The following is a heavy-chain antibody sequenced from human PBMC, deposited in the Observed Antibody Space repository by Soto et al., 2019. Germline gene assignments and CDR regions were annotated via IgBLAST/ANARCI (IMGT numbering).Heavy chain of an antibody. D-gene: IGHD2-21*02. Sequence: QVQLMQSGAEVKKPGASVKVSCKASGDTFTDYYIHWVRQAPGQGLEWMGTVNPSGGHTTYAQHDLGGVNMTRDTSNRTLYKELTSLTSDDTAIYYCARGGHVVVVTAALDYWGQGTLVSVSS. CDR3: ARGGHVVVVTAALDY. V-gene: IGHV1-46*01. CDR1: GDTFTDYY. CDR2: VNPSGGHT. J-gene: IGHJ4*02.